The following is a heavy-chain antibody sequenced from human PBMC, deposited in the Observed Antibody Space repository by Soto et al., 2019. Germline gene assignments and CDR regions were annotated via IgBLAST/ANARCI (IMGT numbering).Heavy chain of an antibody. CDR3: VRGRVRGYCTNGVSPGYYYYGMDV. CDR2: INHSGST. D-gene: IGHD2-8*01. J-gene: IGHJ6*02. V-gene: IGHV4-34*01. CDR1: GGSFSGYY. Sequence: LSPTCAVYGGSFSGYYWRWIRQPPGKGLEGMGEINHSGSTNYNPSLKSRVTISVDTSKNQFSLKLSSVTDADTAVYYCVRGRVRGYCTNGVSPGYYYYGMDVWGQGSTVTVS.